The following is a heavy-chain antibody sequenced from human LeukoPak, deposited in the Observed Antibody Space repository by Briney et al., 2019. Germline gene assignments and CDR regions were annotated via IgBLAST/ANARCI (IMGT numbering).Heavy chain of an antibody. V-gene: IGHV4-4*02. CDR1: GVSISRSNW. CDR2: NYHSGST. CDR3: ASKDYNYLAFDF. D-gene: IGHD5-24*01. J-gene: IGHJ4*02. Sequence: SETLSLTCAVSGVSISRSNWWSWVRQTPGKGLEWLGENYHSGSTNYNPSLKSRVTISVDQSKNQFSLKLSSASAADTAVCYCASKDYNYLAFDFWGQGTLVTVSS.